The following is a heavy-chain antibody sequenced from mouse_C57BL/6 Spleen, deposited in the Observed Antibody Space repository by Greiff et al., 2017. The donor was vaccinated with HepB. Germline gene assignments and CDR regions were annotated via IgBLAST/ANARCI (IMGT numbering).Heavy chain of an antibody. CDR3: ARGDGYHLDY. CDR1: GYTFTSYW. CDR2: IDPSDSYT. Sequence: QVQLQQSGAELVMPGASVKLSCKASGYTFTSYWMHWVKQRPGQGLEWIGEIDPSDSYTNYNQKFKGKSTLTVDKSSSTAYMQLSSLTSEDSAVYYCARGDGYHLDYWGQGTTLTVSS. V-gene: IGHV1-69*01. D-gene: IGHD2-3*01. J-gene: IGHJ2*01.